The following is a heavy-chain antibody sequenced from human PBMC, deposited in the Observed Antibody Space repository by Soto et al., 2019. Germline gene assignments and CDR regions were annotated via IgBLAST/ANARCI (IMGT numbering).Heavy chain of an antibody. CDR1: GFTFSSYA. CDR2: ISGSGSNT. CDR3: AKPGIAVAGTVWHFQD. V-gene: IGHV3-23*01. Sequence: HPGGSLRLSCGASGFTFSSYAMSWVRQAPGKGLEWVSGISGSGSNTYHADSVKGRFSISRDNSKNTLYLQMNSLRAEDTAVYYCAKPGIAVAGTVWHFQDRGQGTLVTVSS. J-gene: IGHJ1*01. D-gene: IGHD6-19*01.